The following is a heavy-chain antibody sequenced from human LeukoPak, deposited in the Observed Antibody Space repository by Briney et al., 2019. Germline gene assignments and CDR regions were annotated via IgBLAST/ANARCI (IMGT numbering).Heavy chain of an antibody. CDR1: GGSISSSNW. CDR2: IYHSGST. Sequence: SGTLSLTCAVSGGSISSSNWWRWVRQPPGKGLEWIGEIYHSGSTNYNPSLKSRVTISVDKSKNQFSLKLSSVTAADTAVYYCARSRSENYYYGMDVWGKGTTVTVSS. D-gene: IGHD5-24*01. CDR3: ARSRSENYYYGMDV. J-gene: IGHJ6*04. V-gene: IGHV4-4*02.